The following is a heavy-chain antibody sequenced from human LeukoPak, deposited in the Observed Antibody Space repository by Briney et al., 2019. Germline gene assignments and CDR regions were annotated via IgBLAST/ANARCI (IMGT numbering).Heavy chain of an antibody. CDR2: IKQDGSEK. Sequence: GGSLRLCCAASGFTFSSYWMSWVRQAPGRGLEWVANIKQDGSEKYYVDSVKGRFTISRDNAKSSLYLQMNSLRAEDTAVYYCARDGGYCSSTSCYHYYYYGMDVWGQGTTVTVSS. J-gene: IGHJ6*02. CDR3: ARDGGYCSSTSCYHYYYYGMDV. CDR1: GFTFSSYW. V-gene: IGHV3-7*01. D-gene: IGHD2-2*01.